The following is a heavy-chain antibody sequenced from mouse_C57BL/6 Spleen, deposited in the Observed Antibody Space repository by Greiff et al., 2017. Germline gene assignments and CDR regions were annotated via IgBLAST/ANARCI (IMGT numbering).Heavy chain of an antibody. D-gene: IGHD2-1*01. V-gene: IGHV1-76*01. CDR2: IYPGSGNT. J-gene: IGHJ4*01. Sequence: QVQLKESGAELVRPGASVKLSCKASGYTFTDYYINWVKQRPGQGLEWIARIYPGSGNTYYNEKFKGKATLTAEKSSSTAYMQLSSLTSEDSAVYFCARHGNYAMDYWGQGTSVTVSS. CDR3: ARHGNYAMDY. CDR1: GYTFTDYY.